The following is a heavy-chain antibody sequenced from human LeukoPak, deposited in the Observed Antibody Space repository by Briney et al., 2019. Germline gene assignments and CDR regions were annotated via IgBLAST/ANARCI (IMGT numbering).Heavy chain of an antibody. CDR2: IIPILGIA. CDR3: ARERYCSGGSCYSDFNY. J-gene: IGHJ4*02. V-gene: IGHV1-69*04. D-gene: IGHD2-15*01. CDR1: GGTFSSYA. Sequence: ASVKVSCKASGGTFSSYAISWVRQAPGQGLEWMGRIIPILGIANYAQKFQGRVTIIADKSTSTAYMELSSLRSEDTAVYYCARERYCSGGSCYSDFNYWGQGTLVTVSS.